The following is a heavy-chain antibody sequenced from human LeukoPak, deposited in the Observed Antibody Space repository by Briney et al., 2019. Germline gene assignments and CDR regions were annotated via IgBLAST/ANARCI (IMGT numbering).Heavy chain of an antibody. CDR1: GFTFSSYS. D-gene: IGHD2-21*02. J-gene: IGHJ4*02. V-gene: IGHV3-21*01. CDR3: ARDTYCGGDCYSNYLDY. Sequence: GGSLRLSCAASGFTFSSYSMNWVRQAPGKGLEWVSSISSSSSYIYYADSVKGRFTISRDNAKNSLYLQMNSLRAEDTAVYYCARDTYCGGDCYSNYLDYWGQGTLVTVSS. CDR2: ISSSSSYI.